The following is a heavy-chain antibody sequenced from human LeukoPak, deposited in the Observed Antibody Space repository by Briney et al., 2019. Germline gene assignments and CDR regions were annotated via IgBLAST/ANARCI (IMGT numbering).Heavy chain of an antibody. Sequence: ASVKVSCKASGYSFTNYGISWVRQAPGQGLEWMGWISGYNDKRNYAEKFQGRVTMTTDRFTNTAHTELGSLGSDDTAVYYCGRDADGDFYYWGQGTLVTVSS. D-gene: IGHD2-8*01. CDR3: GRDADGDFYY. CDR2: ISGYNDKR. J-gene: IGHJ4*02. V-gene: IGHV1-18*01. CDR1: GYSFTNYG.